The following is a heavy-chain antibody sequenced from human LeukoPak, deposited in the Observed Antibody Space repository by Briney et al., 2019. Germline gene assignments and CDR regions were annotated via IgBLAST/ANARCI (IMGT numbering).Heavy chain of an antibody. J-gene: IGHJ4*02. D-gene: IGHD3-10*01. CDR1: GGTFSSYA. CDR2: IIPIFGTA. CDR3: ARTFVTYYYGSGSYYYFDY. V-gene: IGHV1-69*01. Sequence: SVKVSCKASGGTFSSYAISWVRRAPGQGLEWMGGIIPIFGTANYAQKFQGRVTITADESTSTAYMELSSLRSEDTAVYYCARTFVTYYYGSGSYYYFDYWGQGTLVTVSS.